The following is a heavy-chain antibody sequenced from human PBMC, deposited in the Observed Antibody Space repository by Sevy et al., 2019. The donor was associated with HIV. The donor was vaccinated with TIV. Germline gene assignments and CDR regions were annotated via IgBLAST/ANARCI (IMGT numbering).Heavy chain of an antibody. D-gene: IGHD3-22*01. CDR1: GVSVSSDTYY. V-gene: IGHV4-61*01. CDR2: VYHTGST. CDR3: ARERYLFDKSGYYWDY. J-gene: IGHJ4*02. Sequence: SETLSLTCAVSGVSVSSDTYYWSWIRQPPGKGLEWIGYVYHTGSTNYSPSFESRVTISVDTSKNQFSLKLFSVAAADTAVYYCARERYLFDKSGYYWDYWGQGALVTVSS.